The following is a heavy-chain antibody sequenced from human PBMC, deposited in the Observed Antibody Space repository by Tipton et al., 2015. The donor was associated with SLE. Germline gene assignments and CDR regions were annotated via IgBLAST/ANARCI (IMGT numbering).Heavy chain of an antibody. Sequence: TLSLTCTVSDGSISSYYWSWIRQPPGKGLEWIGYIYTSGSTNYNPSLKSRVTISVDTSKNQFSLKLSSVTAADTAVYYCARQSDTTMVAYFDSWGQGTVVTVSS. V-gene: IGHV4-4*08. D-gene: IGHD5-18*01. CDR2: IYTSGST. CDR1: DGSISSYY. CDR3: ARQSDTTMVAYFDS. J-gene: IGHJ4*02.